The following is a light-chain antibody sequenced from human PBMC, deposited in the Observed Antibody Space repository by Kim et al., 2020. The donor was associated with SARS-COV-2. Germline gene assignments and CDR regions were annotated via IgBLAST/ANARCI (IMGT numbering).Light chain of an antibody. CDR3: CSYAGSSIVV. CDR1: SSDVGSYNL. V-gene: IGLV2-23*02. CDR2: EVS. J-gene: IGLJ2*01. Sequence: QSALTQPASVSGSPGQSITISCTGTSSDVGSYNLVSWYQQHPGKAPKLMIYEVSKRPSGVSNRFSGSKSGNTASLTISGLRAEDEADYYCCSYAGSSIVVFGGGTQLSVL.